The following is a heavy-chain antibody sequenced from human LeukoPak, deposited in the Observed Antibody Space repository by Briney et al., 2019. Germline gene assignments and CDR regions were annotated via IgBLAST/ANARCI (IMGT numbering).Heavy chain of an antibody. D-gene: IGHD5-24*01. J-gene: IGHJ4*02. CDR1: GFTFSSYA. Sequence: GGSLRLSCAASGFTFSSYAMSWVRQAPGKGLEWVGRIKSKTDGGTTDYAAPVKGRFTISRDDSKNTLYLQMNSLKTEDTAVYYCTTEMATIPVANFDYWGQGTLVTVSS. CDR2: IKSKTDGGTT. CDR3: TTEMATIPVANFDY. V-gene: IGHV3-15*01.